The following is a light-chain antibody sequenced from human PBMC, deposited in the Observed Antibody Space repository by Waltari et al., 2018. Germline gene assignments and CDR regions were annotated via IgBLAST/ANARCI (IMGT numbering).Light chain of an antibody. CDR3: KVWDVSSDHYV. J-gene: IGLJ1*01. V-gene: IGLV3-21*02. Sequence: YVLTQPPSVSVAPRQTASITCWGNNAGGDRVHWYQQKPGQAPVLVLYDDSVRPSGIPERFSGSKPANTATLTISRVEAGDEADYYCKVWDVSSDHYVFGPGTKVTVL. CDR1: NAGGDR. CDR2: DDS.